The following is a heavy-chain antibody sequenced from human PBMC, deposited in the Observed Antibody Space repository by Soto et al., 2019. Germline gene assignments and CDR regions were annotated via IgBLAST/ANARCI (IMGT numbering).Heavy chain of an antibody. CDR1: GFTFSSYV. Sequence: EVRLLESEGGLIQPGGSLRLSCAASGFTFSSYVMSWVRQAPGTGLEWVSGISGSGTNTYYADSVKGRFTISRDNSKNTLYLQMTSLRAEDTAEYYCAKENSPYSGYKSFDYWGEGTLVTVSS. J-gene: IGHJ4*02. CDR2: ISGSGTNT. CDR3: AKENSPYSGYKSFDY. V-gene: IGHV3-23*01. D-gene: IGHD5-12*01.